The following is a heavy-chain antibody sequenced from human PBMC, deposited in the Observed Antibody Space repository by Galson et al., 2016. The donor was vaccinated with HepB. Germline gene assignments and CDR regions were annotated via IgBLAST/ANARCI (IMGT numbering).Heavy chain of an antibody. D-gene: IGHD6-19*01. CDR2: IGSGGFQ. CDR1: GFVFNNYP. J-gene: IGHJ3*02. Sequence: SLRLSCAASGFVFNNYPMTWVRQAPGKGLEWVSTIGSGGFQHYADSVKGRFTVSRDNSRNTLYLQKDGLTADYTALYFCAREGYSSGNCGAFDIWGRGTVVAVSS. V-gene: IGHV3-23*01. CDR3: AREGYSSGNCGAFDI.